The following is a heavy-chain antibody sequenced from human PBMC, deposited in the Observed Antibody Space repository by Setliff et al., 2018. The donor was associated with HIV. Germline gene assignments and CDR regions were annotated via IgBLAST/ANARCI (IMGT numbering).Heavy chain of an antibody. CDR3: GNQAVVPADMDYYYYIDV. J-gene: IGHJ6*03. CDR1: GGSTSSSSYY. Sequence: SETLSLTCSVSGGSTSSSSYYWAWVRQPPGKGPEWIGSIHESGSTHYNPSLKSRVTISVDTSKNQFSLKLSSVTAADTAVYYCGNQAVVPADMDYYYYIDVWGKGTTVTVSS. CDR2: IHESGST. D-gene: IGHD2-2*01. V-gene: IGHV4-39*01.